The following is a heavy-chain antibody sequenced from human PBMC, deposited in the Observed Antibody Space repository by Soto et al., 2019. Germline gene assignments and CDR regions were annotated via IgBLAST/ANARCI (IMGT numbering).Heavy chain of an antibody. J-gene: IGHJ5*02. CDR3: ARGVLYYYDSSGYPHWFDP. CDR2: ISSSGSII. V-gene: IGHV3-48*03. CDR1: GFTFSSYE. Sequence: VQLVESGGGLVTPGGSLRLSCAASGFTFSSYEMNWVRQAPGKGLEWVSYISSSGSIIYYADSVKGRFTISRDNAKNSLYLQMNSLRAEDTAVYYCARGVLYYYDSSGYPHWFDPWGQGTLVTVSS. D-gene: IGHD3-22*01.